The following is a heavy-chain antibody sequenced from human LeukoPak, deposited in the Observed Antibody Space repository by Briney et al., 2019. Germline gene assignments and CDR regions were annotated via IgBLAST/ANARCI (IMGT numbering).Heavy chain of an antibody. Sequence: GGSLRLSCAASGFTFSTYAMSWVRQAPGKGLEWVSGISGSGGSTDYADSVKGRFTISRDNSKNTLYLQMNSLRAEDTAVYYCASLWFGEHYYYGMDVWGQGTTVTVSS. CDR2: ISGSGGST. J-gene: IGHJ6*02. D-gene: IGHD3-10*01. V-gene: IGHV3-23*01. CDR1: GFTFSTYA. CDR3: ASLWFGEHYYYGMDV.